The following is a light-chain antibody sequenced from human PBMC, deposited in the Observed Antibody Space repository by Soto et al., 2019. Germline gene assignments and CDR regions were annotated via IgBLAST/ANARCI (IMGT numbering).Light chain of an antibody. CDR1: SSNIGSNT. J-gene: IGLJ2*01. CDR3: AAWDDSLNGVV. V-gene: IGLV1-44*01. CDR2: SNN. Sequence: AVLTQPPSASGTPGQRVTISCSGSSSNIGSNTVYWYQQLPGTAPKLLIYSNNQRPSGVPDRFSGSKSGTSASLAISGLQSEDEADYYCAAWDDSLNGVVFGGGTKLTVL.